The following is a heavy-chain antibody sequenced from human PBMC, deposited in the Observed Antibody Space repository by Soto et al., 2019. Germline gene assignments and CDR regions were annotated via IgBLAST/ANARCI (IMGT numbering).Heavy chain of an antibody. J-gene: IGHJ6*02. Sequence: ASANVPWKASGYTFTSCGISWVRQAPGQGVERGGWISAYNGNTNYAQKLQGRVTMTTDTSTSTAYMELRSLRSDDTAVYYCARDDLYDWNYEARKNSYYCGMDVWGQGTTLTVSS. V-gene: IGHV1-18*01. D-gene: IGHD1-7*01. CDR2: ISAYNGNT. CDR3: ARDDLYDWNYEARKNSYYCGMDV. CDR1: GYTFTSCG.